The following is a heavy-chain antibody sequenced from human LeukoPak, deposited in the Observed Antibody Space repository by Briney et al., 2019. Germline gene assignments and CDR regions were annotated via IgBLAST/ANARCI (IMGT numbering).Heavy chain of an antibody. D-gene: IGHD3-22*01. J-gene: IGHJ4*02. CDR2: ISYDGSNK. Sequence: GGSLRLSCAASGFTFSSYAMHWVRQAPGKGLEWVAVISYDGSNKYYADSVKGRFTISRDNSKNTLYLQMNSLRAEDTAVYYCAKDRLQYYYDSSALDYWGQGTLVTVSS. CDR3: AKDRLQYYYDSSALDY. CDR1: GFTFSSYA. V-gene: IGHV3-30*04.